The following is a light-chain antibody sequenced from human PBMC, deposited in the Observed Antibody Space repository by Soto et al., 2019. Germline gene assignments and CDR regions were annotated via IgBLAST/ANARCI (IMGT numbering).Light chain of an antibody. V-gene: IGLV2-14*01. CDR2: DVR. CDR3: SSYTSSSSL. J-gene: IGLJ2*01. Sequence: QSALTQPASVSGSPGQSITISCTGTSSDVGGYNYVSWYQQHPGKAPKLMIYDVRNRPSGVSNRFSGSKSGNTASLTISGLQAEDEADYYCSSYTSSSSLFGGGTQLTVL. CDR1: SSDVGGYNY.